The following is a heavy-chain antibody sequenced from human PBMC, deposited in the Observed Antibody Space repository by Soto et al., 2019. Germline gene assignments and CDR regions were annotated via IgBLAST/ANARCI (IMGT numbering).Heavy chain of an antibody. V-gene: IGHV3-33*01. J-gene: IGHJ6*02. CDR3: ARTPQTYYYYGMDV. Sequence: GGSLRLSCAASGFTFSSYGMHWVRQAPGKGLEWVAVIWYDGSNKYYADSVKGRFTISRDNSKSTLYLQMNSLRAEDTAVYYCARTPQTYYYYGMDVWGQGTTVTVSS. CDR2: IWYDGSNK. CDR1: GFTFSSYG.